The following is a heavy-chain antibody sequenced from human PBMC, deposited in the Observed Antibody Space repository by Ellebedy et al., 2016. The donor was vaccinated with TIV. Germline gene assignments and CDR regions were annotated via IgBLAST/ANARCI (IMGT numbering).Heavy chain of an antibody. CDR2: FDPEDGET. J-gene: IGHJ3*01. CDR3: ATDSSKSRLVMVTSAQAFDV. V-gene: IGHV1-24*01. D-gene: IGHD2-21*02. CDR1: GYSLTELS. Sequence: AASVKVSCKVSGYSLTELSMHWVRQAPGKGLEWMGGFDPEDGETTYAQKFQGRVTMTEDTSTDTAYMELSNLSSEDTAVYFCATDSSKSRLVMVTSAQAFDVWGQGTLVTVSS.